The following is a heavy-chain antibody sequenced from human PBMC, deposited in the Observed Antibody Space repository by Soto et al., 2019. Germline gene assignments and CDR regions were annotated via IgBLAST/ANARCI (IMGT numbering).Heavy chain of an antibody. CDR2: IYDSGST. CDR1: GGSISSSSYY. Sequence: QLQLQESGPGLVKPSETLSLTCTVSGGSISSSSYYWGWIRQPPGKGLECIGSIYDSGSTYYKPSLKSRVTISVDTSKNQFSRMLSPVTAAHTAVYYCASREVVYDNWFDPWGQGTLVTVSS. J-gene: IGHJ5*02. CDR3: ASREVVYDNWFDP. V-gene: IGHV4-39*01. D-gene: IGHD2-8*02.